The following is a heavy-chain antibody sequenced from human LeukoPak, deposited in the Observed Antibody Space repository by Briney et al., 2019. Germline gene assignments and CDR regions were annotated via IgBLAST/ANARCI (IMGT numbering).Heavy chain of an antibody. J-gene: IGHJ4*02. D-gene: IGHD3-22*01. CDR2: IKQDGGEI. CDR3: ARDKGDYDTSGSLFVF. CDR1: GFTFSRYW. Sequence: GESLRLSCSASGFTFSRYWMSWVRQVPRKGLEWVANIKQDGGEIYYVDSVKGRFTISRDNAKSSLYLQMNSLRAGDTAVYYCARDKGDYDTSGSLFVFGGQGTLVTVSS. V-gene: IGHV3-7*03.